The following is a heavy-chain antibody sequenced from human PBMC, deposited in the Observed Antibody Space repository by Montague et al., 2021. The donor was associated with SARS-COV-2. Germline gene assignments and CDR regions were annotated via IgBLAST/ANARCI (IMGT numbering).Heavy chain of an antibody. CDR1: VFTVSRNY. CDR2: IYSGGST. Sequence: SLRLSCAASVFTVSRNYMSWVRQAPGKGLEWVSVIYSGGSTYYAXXVKGRFTISRDNSKNTLYLQMNSLRAEDTAVYYCARGAGGNFPTSFDYWGQGTLVTVSS. D-gene: IGHD4-23*01. V-gene: IGHV3-53*01. J-gene: IGHJ4*02. CDR3: ARGAGGNFPTSFDY.